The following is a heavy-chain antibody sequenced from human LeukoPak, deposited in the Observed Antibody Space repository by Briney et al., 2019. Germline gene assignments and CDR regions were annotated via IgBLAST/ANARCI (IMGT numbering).Heavy chain of an antibody. Sequence: SETLSLTCAVYGGSFSGYYWSWIRQPPGKGLEWIGEINHSGSTNYNPSLKSRVTISVDTSKNQFSLKLSSVTAADTAVYYCARRSRYSSSWYGAFDIWGQGTMVTVSS. J-gene: IGHJ3*02. D-gene: IGHD6-13*01. CDR2: INHSGST. V-gene: IGHV4-34*01. CDR3: ARRSRYSSSWYGAFDI. CDR1: GGSFSGYY.